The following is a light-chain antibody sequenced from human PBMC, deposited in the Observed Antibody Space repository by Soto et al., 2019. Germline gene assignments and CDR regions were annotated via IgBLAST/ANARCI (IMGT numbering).Light chain of an antibody. CDR3: QQYKNWPTIT. CDR1: QGIGDT. J-gene: IGKJ5*01. CDR2: DTS. V-gene: IGKV3-15*01. Sequence: EVVMTASPATLSVSPGVGVTLFCRASQGIGDTLAWYQHKPCQTHRLIIYDTSTRATGVPARFSGSRSGPEFTLTISSLQSEDFAVYYCQQYKNWPTITFGQGTRREIK.